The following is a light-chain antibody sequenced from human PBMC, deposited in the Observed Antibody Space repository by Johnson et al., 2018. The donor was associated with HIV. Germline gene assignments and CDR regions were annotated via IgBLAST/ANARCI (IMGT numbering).Light chain of an antibody. CDR2: ENN. CDR3: GTWDSNLSGAYV. J-gene: IGLJ1*01. V-gene: IGLV1-51*02. Sequence: QSVLTQPPSVSAAPGQKVTIYCSGSSSNIGNNYVSWYQQLPGTAPKLLMYENNERPSGIPDRFSGSKSGTSATLGITGLQTGDEADYYCGTWDSNLSGAYVFGTGTKVTVL. CDR1: SSNIGNNY.